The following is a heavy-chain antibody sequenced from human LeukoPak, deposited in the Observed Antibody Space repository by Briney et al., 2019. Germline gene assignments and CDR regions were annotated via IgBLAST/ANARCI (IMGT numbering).Heavy chain of an antibody. D-gene: IGHD2-15*01. CDR2: IIPIFGTA. V-gene: IGHV1-69*13. J-gene: IGHJ4*02. CDR3: ARRCSSGESCYPDY. Sequence: GASVKVSCKASGGTFSSYAISWVRQAPGQGLEWMGGIIPIFGTANYAQKFQGRVTITADESTSIAYMELSSLRSEDTAVYYCARRCSSGESCYPDYWGQGTLVTVSS. CDR1: GGTFSSYA.